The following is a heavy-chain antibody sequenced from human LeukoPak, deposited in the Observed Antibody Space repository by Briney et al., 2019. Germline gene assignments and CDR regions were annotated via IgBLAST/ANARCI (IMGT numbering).Heavy chain of an antibody. V-gene: IGHV3-74*01. CDR3: ARHPTLYPD. CDR1: GFTFSSYW. CDR2: INSDGSST. J-gene: IGHJ4*02. D-gene: IGHD2-8*01. Sequence: YPGGSLRLFCAASGFTFSSYWMHWVRQGPGKGLVWVSRINSDGSSTSHADSVKGRFTISRDNANNTLYLQMNSLRAEDTAVYYCARHPTLYPDWGQGTLVTVSS.